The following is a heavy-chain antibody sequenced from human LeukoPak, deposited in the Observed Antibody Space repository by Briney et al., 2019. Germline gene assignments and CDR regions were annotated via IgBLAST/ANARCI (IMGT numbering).Heavy chain of an antibody. CDR1: GFTFSSYS. Sequence: PGGSLRLSCAASGFTFSSYSMNWVRQAPGKGLEWVSYISSSGSTIYYADSVEGRFTISRDNAKNSLYLQMNSLRAEDTAVYYCARGGIAPFDYWGQGTLVTVSS. J-gene: IGHJ4*02. D-gene: IGHD2-15*01. V-gene: IGHV3-48*01. CDR2: ISSSGSTI. CDR3: ARGGIAPFDY.